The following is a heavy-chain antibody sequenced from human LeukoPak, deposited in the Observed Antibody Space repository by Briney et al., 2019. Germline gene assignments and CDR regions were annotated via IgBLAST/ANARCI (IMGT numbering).Heavy chain of an antibody. CDR1: GYTFTSYD. J-gene: IGHJ4*02. Sequence: ASVKVSCKASGYTFTSYDINWVRQATGQGLEWMGWMNPNSGNTGYAQKFQGRVTMTRNTSISTAYMELSSLRSEDTAVYYCARAGYGDYDLDYWGQGTLVTVSS. CDR2: MNPNSGNT. V-gene: IGHV1-8*01. D-gene: IGHD4-17*01. CDR3: ARAGYGDYDLDY.